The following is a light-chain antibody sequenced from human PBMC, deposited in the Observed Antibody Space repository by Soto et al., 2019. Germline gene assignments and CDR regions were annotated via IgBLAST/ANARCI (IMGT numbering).Light chain of an antibody. V-gene: IGKV1-5*01. CDR2: DAS. Sequence: DIQMTQSPSTLSASLGDRVTITCRARQSISRWLAWYQQKPGKAPKLLIYDASSLESGVPSRFSGSGSGTEFTLTISNLQPDDFAIYYCQQYSTYSPVFGQGTKVDI. CDR1: QSISRW. CDR3: QQYSTYSPV. J-gene: IGKJ1*01.